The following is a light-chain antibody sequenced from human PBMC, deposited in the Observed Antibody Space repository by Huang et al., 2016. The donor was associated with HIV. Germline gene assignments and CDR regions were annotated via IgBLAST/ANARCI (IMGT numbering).Light chain of an antibody. V-gene: IGKV1-16*02. CDR2: AAS. CDR3: QQYYSFPLT. Sequence: DIRMTQSPSSLSASVGDRVTITCRASQDITNNLAWFQQKPGKAPKSLIYAASSLRSGVPSKFSGSGSGTDFTLTIISLQPEDFGTYYCQQYYSFPLTFGGGTKVEIK. J-gene: IGKJ4*01. CDR1: QDITNN.